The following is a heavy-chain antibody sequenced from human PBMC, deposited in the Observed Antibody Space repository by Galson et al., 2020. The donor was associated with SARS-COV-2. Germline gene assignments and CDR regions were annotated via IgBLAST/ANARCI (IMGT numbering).Heavy chain of an antibody. CDR2: ISSSSSYI. Sequence: GGSLRLSCAASGLTFSSYSMNWVRQAPGKGLAWVSSISSSSSYIYYADSVKGRFTISRDNAKNSLYLQMNSLRAEDTAVYYCASIAAADREYYYYYGMDVWGQGTTVTVSS. CDR1: GLTFSSYS. J-gene: IGHJ6*02. CDR3: ASIAAADREYYYYYGMDV. D-gene: IGHD6-13*01. V-gene: IGHV3-21*01.